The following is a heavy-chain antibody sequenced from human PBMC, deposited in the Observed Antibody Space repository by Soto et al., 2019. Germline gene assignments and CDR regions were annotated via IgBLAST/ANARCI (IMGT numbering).Heavy chain of an antibody. J-gene: IGHJ5*02. D-gene: IGHD3-9*01. V-gene: IGHV1-18*01. CDR2: ISAYNGNT. CDR3: ARGDILSDR. Sequence: GASVKVSCKASGYTFTSYGISWVRQAPGHGLEWMGWISAYNGNTNYAQKLQGRVTMTTDTSTSTAYKEPRSLRSEDTAVYNSARGDILSDRWGQGSLVTVSS. CDR1: GYTFTSYG.